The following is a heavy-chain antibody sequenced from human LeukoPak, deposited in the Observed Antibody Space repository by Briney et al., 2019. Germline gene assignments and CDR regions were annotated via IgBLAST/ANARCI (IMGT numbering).Heavy chain of an antibody. CDR2: IYYSGST. J-gene: IGHJ4*02. CDR3: ARGVGYYDSSGQPFDY. V-gene: IGHV4-30-4*01. CDR1: GGSISSGDYY. Sequence: PSETLSLTCTVSGGSISSGDYYWSWIRQPPGKGLEWIGYIYYSGSTYYNPSLKSRVTISVDTSKSQFSLKLSSVTAADTAVYYCARGVGYYDSSGQPFDYWGQGTLVTVSS. D-gene: IGHD3-22*01.